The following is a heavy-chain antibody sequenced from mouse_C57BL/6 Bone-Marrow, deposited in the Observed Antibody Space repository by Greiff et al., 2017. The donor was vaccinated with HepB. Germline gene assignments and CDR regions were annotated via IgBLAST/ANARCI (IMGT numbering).Heavy chain of an antibody. D-gene: IGHD2-14*01. Sequence: DVKLVESGGGLVQPGGSRKLSCAASGFTFSRFGIHWVRQAPEKGLEWVAYISSGSGTIYYVDTVKGRFTISRDNPKNTLFLQMTSLRSEDTAMYYCVREDRYDGAMDYWGQGTSVTVSS. CDR2: ISSGSGTI. V-gene: IGHV5-17*02. CDR3: VREDRYDGAMDY. CDR1: GFTFSRFG. J-gene: IGHJ4*01.